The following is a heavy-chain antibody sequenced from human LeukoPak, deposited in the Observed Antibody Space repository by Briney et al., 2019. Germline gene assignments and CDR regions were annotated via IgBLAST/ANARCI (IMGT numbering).Heavy chain of an antibody. J-gene: IGHJ4*02. CDR3: ARRMAESYNDSSGYPSLGY. D-gene: IGHD3-22*01. CDR1: GYTFIGYY. Sequence: ASVKVSRKASGYTFIGYYMHWVRQAPGQGVEWMGWINPDSGGTNYAQQFQGRVTMTRDTSISTAYMDLSRLTSDDTGVYYCARRMAESYNDSSGYPSLGYWGQGTLVTVSS. CDR2: INPDSGGT. V-gene: IGHV1-2*02.